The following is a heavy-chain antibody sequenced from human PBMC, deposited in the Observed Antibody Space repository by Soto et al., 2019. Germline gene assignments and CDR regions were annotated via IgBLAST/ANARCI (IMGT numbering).Heavy chain of an antibody. V-gene: IGHV1-3*01. CDR1: GYTFTSYA. J-gene: IGHJ4*02. Sequence: QVQLVQSGAEVKKPGASVKVSCKASGYTFTSYAMHWVRQAPGQRLEWMGWINAGNGNTKYSQKFQGRVTITRDTSASTAYMVLSSLRSEDTAVYYCARDLHFPTLYYWGQGTLVTVSS. CDR2: INAGNGNT. CDR3: ARDLHFPTLYY.